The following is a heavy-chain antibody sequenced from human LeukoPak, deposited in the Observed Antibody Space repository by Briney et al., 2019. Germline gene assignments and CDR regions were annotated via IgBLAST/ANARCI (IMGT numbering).Heavy chain of an antibody. V-gene: IGHV1-69*06. CDR3: ARHCSSTSCYAGGMGWFDP. D-gene: IGHD2-2*01. CDR2: IIPIFGRA. Sequence: SVKVSCKASGGTFSSYAISWVRQAPGQGLQWMGGIIPIFGRANYAQKFQGRVTITADKSTSTAYMELSSLRSEDTAVYYCARHCSSTSCYAGGMGWFDPWGQGTLVTVSS. J-gene: IGHJ5*02. CDR1: GGTFSSYA.